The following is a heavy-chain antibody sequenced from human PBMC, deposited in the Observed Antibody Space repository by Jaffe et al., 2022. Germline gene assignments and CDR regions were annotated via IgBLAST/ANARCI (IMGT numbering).Heavy chain of an antibody. CDR3: ARAAEYSSSDDYYYYYMDV. CDR2: IIPIFGTA. V-gene: IGHV1-69*01. D-gene: IGHD6-6*01. CDR1: GGTFSSYA. J-gene: IGHJ6*03. Sequence: QVQLVQSGAEVKKPGSSVKVSCKASGGTFSSYAISWVRQAPGQGLEWMGGIIPIFGTANYAQKFQGRVTITADESTSTAYMELSSLRSEDTAVYYCARAAEYSSSDDYYYYYMDVWGKGTTVTVSS.